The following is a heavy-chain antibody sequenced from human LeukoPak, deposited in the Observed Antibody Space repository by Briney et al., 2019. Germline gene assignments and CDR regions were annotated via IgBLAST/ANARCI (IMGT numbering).Heavy chain of an antibody. V-gene: IGHV1-8*03. CDR2: MNPNSGNT. CDR3: ATSEGLAR. Sequence: GASVKVSCKASGYTFTGYYMHWVRQAPGQGLEWMGWMNPNSGNTGYAQKFQGRVTITRNTSISTAYMELSSLRSEDTAVYYCATSEGLARWGRGTLVTVSS. CDR1: GYTFTGYY. J-gene: IGHJ4*02. D-gene: IGHD5-12*01.